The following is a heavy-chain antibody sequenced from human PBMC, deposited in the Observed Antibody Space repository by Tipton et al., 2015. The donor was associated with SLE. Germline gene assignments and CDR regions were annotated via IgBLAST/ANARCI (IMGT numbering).Heavy chain of an antibody. Sequence: SLRLSCAASGFTFTAYGMHWVRQAPGKGLEWVTFIRFDGKREYYADSVKGRFTVSRDNSKNTLFLQINSLRTDDTGVYYCAKGRDWSYFDYWGQGTLVAVSS. D-gene: IGHD1-1*01. CDR2: IRFDGKRE. J-gene: IGHJ4*02. CDR1: GFTFTAYG. V-gene: IGHV3-30*02. CDR3: AKGRDWSYFDY.